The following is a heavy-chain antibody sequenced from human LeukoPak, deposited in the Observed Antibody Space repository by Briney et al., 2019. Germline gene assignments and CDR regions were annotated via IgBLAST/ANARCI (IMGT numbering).Heavy chain of an antibody. CDR3: ATDGSSSWSPEYFQH. Sequence: ASVKVSCKASGYTFTSYDINWVRQATGQGLEWMGWMNPNSGNTGYAQKFQGRVTMTRNTSISTAYMELSSLRSEDTAVYYCATDGSSSWSPEYFQHWGQGTLVTVSS. CDR1: GYTFTSYD. J-gene: IGHJ1*01. V-gene: IGHV1-8*01. CDR2: MNPNSGNT. D-gene: IGHD6-13*01.